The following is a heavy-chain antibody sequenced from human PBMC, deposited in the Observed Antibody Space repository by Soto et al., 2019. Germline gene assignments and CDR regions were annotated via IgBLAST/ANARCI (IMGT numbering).Heavy chain of an antibody. J-gene: IGHJ6*02. CDR2: INHSGST. CDR3: ARGASFLEWLYYYGMDV. V-gene: IGHV4-34*01. Sequence: SETLSLTCAVYGGSFGGYYWSWIRQPPGKGLEWIGEINHSGSTNYNPSLKSRVTISVDTSKNQFSLKLSSVTAADTAVYYCARGASFLEWLYYYGMDVWGQGTTVTVSS. D-gene: IGHD3-3*02. CDR1: GGSFGGYY.